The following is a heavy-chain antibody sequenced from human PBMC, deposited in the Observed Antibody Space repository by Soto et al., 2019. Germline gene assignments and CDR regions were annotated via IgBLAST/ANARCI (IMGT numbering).Heavy chain of an antibody. CDR3: AREFSDFRRPCYGMDV. D-gene: IGHD3-3*01. CDR2: IIPIFGTA. Sequence: GASVKVSCKASGGTFSRYGSSWVRQAPGQGLEWMGGIIPIFGTANYAQKFQGRVTITGDESTSTAYMELSSLRSEDTAVYYCAREFSDFRRPCYGMDVWGQGTTVTVSS. CDR1: GGTFSRYG. J-gene: IGHJ6*02. V-gene: IGHV1-69*13.